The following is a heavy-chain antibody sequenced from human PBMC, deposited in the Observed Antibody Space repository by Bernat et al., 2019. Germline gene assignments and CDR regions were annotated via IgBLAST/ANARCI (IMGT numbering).Heavy chain of an antibody. CDR3: GGDCHY. Sequence: QVQLVESGGGVVQPGRSLRLSCAASGFTFTRYVMHWVRQAPGKGLEWVAVVSKDGNSQTYADSVKGRFTISRDNSRNTLLLQMNNLRVEDTAVYYCGGDCHYWGQGTLVTVSS. J-gene: IGHJ4*02. V-gene: IGHV3-30*03. CDR2: VSKDGNSQ. D-gene: IGHD2-21*01. CDR1: GFTFTRYV.